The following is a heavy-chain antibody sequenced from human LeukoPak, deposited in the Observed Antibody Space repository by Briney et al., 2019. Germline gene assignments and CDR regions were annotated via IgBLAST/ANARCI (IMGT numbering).Heavy chain of an antibody. J-gene: IGHJ6*02. CDR1: GGSISSSSYY. V-gene: IGHV4-39*07. CDR2: IYYSGST. D-gene: IGHD3-10*01. Sequence: SETLSLTCTVSGGSISSSSYYWGWIRQPPGKGLEWIGSIYYSGSTYYNPSLKSRVTISVDTSKNQFSLKLSSVTAADTAVYYCARDPQRLLWTLYGMDVWGQGTTVTVSS. CDR3: ARDPQRLLWTLYGMDV.